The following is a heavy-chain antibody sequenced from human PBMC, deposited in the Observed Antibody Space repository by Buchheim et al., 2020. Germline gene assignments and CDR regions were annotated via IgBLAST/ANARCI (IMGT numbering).Heavy chain of an antibody. CDR3: ARRIYYDLWSGYDYFDY. CDR1: GGSISSSSYY. CDR2: IYYSGST. D-gene: IGHD3-3*01. V-gene: IGHV4-39*01. J-gene: IGHJ4*02. Sequence: QLQLQESGPGLVKPSETLSLTCTVSGGSISSSSYYWGWIRQPPGKGLEWIGSIYYSGSTYYNPSLKSRVTISVDTSKNQFSLKLSSVTAADTAVYYCARRIYYDLWSGYDYFDYWGQATL.